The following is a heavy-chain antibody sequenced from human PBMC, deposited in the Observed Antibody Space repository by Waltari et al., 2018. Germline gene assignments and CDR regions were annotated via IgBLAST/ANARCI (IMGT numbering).Heavy chain of an antibody. D-gene: IGHD5-18*01. Sequence: YNPSLKSRVTISVDTSKNQFSLKRSSVTAADTAVYYCARRGYSYGIYWYFDLWGRGTLVTVSS. V-gene: IGHV4-39*07. CDR3: ARRGYSYGIYWYFDL. J-gene: IGHJ2*01.